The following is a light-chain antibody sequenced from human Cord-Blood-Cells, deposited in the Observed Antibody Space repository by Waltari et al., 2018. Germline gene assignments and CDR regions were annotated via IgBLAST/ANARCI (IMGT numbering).Light chain of an antibody. CDR1: SSDLGGYNY. J-gene: IGLJ1*01. CDR2: DVS. CDR3: CSYAGSYTYV. V-gene: IGLV2-11*01. Sequence: HSALTHTRSVSGSPGQSVTISCTGTSSDLGGYNYVSWYQQHPGKAPKLMIYDVSKRPSGVPDRFSGSKSGNTASLTISGLQAEDEADYYCCSYAGSYTYVFGTGTKVTVL.